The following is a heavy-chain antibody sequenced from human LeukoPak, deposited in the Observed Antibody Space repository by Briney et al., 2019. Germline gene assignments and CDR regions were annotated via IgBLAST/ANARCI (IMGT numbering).Heavy chain of an antibody. CDR1: GGSISSYY. D-gene: IGHD2-15*01. V-gene: IGHV4-59*08. J-gene: IGHJ6*02. CDR2: IYYSGST. CDR3: ARSRSALYHYYYGMDV. Sequence: SETLSLTCTVSGGSISSYYWSWIRQPPGKGLEWIGYIYYSGSTNYNPSLKSRVTISVDTSKNQFSLKLSSVTAADTAVYYCARSRSALYHYYYGMDVWGQGTTVTVSS.